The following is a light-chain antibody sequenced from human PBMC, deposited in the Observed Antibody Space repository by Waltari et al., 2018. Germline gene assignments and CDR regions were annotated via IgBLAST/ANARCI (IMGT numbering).Light chain of an antibody. CDR1: SSDVGSYNL. CDR3: CSYAGSSTFVV. J-gene: IGLJ2*01. CDR2: EVN. Sequence: QSALTQPASVSGSPGQSITISCTGTSSDVGSYNLVSWYQQHPGKAPKLMIYEVNKRHSRVSNRFSGSKSGNTASLTISGLQAEDEADYYCCSYAGSSTFVVFGGGTKLTVL. V-gene: IGLV2-23*02.